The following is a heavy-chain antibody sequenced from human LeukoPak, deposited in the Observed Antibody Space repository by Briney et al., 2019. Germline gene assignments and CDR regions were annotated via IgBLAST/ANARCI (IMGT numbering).Heavy chain of an antibody. J-gene: IGHJ6*03. V-gene: IGHV4-34*01. D-gene: IGHD6-13*01. Sequence: PSETLSLTCAVYGGSFSGYYWSWIRQPPGKGLEWIGEINHSGSTNYNPSLKSRVTISVDTSKNQFSLKLSSVTAADTAVYYCARHASSSSPWVYRYYYYYMDVWGTGTTVTVSS. CDR1: GGSFSGYY. CDR3: ARHASSSSPWVYRYYYYYMDV. CDR2: INHSGST.